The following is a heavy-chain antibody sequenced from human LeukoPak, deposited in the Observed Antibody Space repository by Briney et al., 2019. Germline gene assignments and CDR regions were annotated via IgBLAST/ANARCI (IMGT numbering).Heavy chain of an antibody. CDR1: GYSISSGYY. J-gene: IGHJ5*02. Sequence: SETLSLTCVVSGYSISSGYYWGWIRQSPGKGLEWIGSIYHSGGTFYNPSLKSRVTISVDTSKNQFSLKLSSVTAADTAVYYCARLDRWFDPWGQGTLVTVSS. CDR3: ARLDRWFDP. CDR2: IYHSGGT. D-gene: IGHD1-14*01. V-gene: IGHV4-38-2*01.